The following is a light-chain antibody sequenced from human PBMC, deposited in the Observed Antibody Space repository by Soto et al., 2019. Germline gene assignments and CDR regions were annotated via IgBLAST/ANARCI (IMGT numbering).Light chain of an antibody. CDR2: AAS. CDR3: QQVNSYPIT. Sequence: DIQLTQSPSFLSASVGDRVTITCRASQGISTSLAWYQQKPGKAPKLLTYAASTLQTGVPSRFSGSGSGTEFTLTISSLQAEDFATYYYQQVNSYPITLGQGTRLEIK. J-gene: IGKJ5*01. CDR1: QGISTS. V-gene: IGKV1-9*01.